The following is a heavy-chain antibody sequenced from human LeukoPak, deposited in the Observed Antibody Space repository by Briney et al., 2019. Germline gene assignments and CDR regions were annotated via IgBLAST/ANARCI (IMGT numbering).Heavy chain of an antibody. Sequence: GGSLRLSCAASGFTFSSYWMHWVRQAPGKGLEWVANIKQDGSDKYYVDSVKGRFTITRDNAKNSLYLQMNSLRAEDTAVYYCARDYDSSGYSVRFEYWGQGTLVTVSS. D-gene: IGHD3-22*01. J-gene: IGHJ4*02. CDR3: ARDYDSSGYSVRFEY. V-gene: IGHV3-7*04. CDR1: GFTFSSYW. CDR2: IKQDGSDK.